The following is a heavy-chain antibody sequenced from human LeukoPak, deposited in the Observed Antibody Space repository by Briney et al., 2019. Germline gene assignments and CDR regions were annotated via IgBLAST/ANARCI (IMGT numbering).Heavy chain of an antibody. V-gene: IGHV1-18*01. J-gene: IGHJ4*02. CDR2: ISAYNGNT. D-gene: IGHD1-26*01. Sequence: WASVKVSCKASGYTFTSYGISWVRQAPGQGLEWMGWISAYNGNTNYAQKFQGRVTMTEDTSTETAYMELSSLRSEDTAVYYCATDRILGGALYWGQGTLVTVSS. CDR3: ATDRILGGALY. CDR1: GYTFTSYG.